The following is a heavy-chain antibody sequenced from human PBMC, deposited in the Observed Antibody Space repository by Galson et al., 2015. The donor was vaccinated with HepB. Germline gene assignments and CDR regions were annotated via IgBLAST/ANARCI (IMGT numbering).Heavy chain of an antibody. V-gene: IGHV1-2*04. CDR1: GYTFTGYY. D-gene: IGHD6-6*01. Sequence: SVKVSCKASGYTFTGYYMHWVRQAPGQGLEWMGWINPNSGGTNYAQKFQGWVTMTRDTSISTAYMELSRLRSDDTAVYYCARGAGAARPYYYGMDVWGQGTTVTVSS. CDR2: INPNSGGT. J-gene: IGHJ6*02. CDR3: ARGAGAARPYYYGMDV.